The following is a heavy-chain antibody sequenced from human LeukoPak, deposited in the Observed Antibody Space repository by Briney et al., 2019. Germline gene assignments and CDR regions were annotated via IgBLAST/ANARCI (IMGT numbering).Heavy chain of an antibody. Sequence: PSETLSLTCTVSGGSISSYYWSWIRQPPGKGLEWIGYIYYSGSTNYNPSLKSRVTISVDTSKNQFSLKLSPVTAADTAVYYCARVDSDTAMVDYWGQGTLVTVSS. V-gene: IGHV4-59*01. CDR2: IYYSGST. CDR3: ARVDSDTAMVDY. J-gene: IGHJ4*02. CDR1: GGSISSYY. D-gene: IGHD5-18*01.